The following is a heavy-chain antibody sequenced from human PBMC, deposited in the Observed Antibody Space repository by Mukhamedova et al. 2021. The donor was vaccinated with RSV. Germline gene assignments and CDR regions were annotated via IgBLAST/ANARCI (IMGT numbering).Heavy chain of an antibody. CDR2: IRAKTDNYAT. Sequence: EWVGRIRAKTDNYATAYAASVKGRFTISRDDSENTAHLQMNSLKTEDTAVYYCSSSIAARRIDFWCQGTLVTVSS. CDR3: SSSIAARRIDF. J-gene: IGHJ4*02. D-gene: IGHD6-6*01. V-gene: IGHV3-73*01.